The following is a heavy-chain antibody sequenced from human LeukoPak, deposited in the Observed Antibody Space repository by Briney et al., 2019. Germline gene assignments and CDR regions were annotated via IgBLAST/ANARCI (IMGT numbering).Heavy chain of an antibody. CDR2: IYPGDSDT. D-gene: IGHD6-19*01. J-gene: IGHJ4*02. V-gene: IGHV5-51*01. Sequence: GESLKISCKGSGYSFTTYWIGWVRQMPGKGLEWMGIIYPGDSDTRYSPSFQGHVTISADKSISTAYLQWSSLKASDTAMYYCARHTYNNGWWGGDYRGQGTLVTVSS. CDR1: GYSFTTYW. CDR3: ARHTYNNGWWGGDY.